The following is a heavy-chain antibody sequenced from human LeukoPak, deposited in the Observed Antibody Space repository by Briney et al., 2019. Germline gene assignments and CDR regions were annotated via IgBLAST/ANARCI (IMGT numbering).Heavy chain of an antibody. CDR3: ATRGGSTSRQTHYYYYGMDV. V-gene: IGHV1-69*04. CDR1: GGTFSSYA. D-gene: IGHD2-2*01. J-gene: IGHJ6*02. Sequence: SVKVSCKASGGTFSSYAISWVRQAPGQGLEWMGRIIPIRGIANYAQNFQGRVTITADKSPSTAYMELSSLRSEDTAVYYCATRGGSTSRQTHYYYYGMDVWGQGTTATVSS. CDR2: IIPIRGIA.